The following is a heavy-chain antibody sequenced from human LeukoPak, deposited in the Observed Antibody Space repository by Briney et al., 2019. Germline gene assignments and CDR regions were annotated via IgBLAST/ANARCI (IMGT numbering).Heavy chain of an antibody. CDR2: ISAYNGNT. CDR1: GYTFTSYG. J-gene: IGHJ3*02. V-gene: IGHV1-18*01. Sequence: ASVKVSCKASGYTFTSYGLSWVRQAPGQGLEWMGWISAYNGNTNYARKVRGRVTLTTDTSTSTAYMELKSLRSDDTAVYYCARAPQYDPHAFDIWGQGTMVTVSS. D-gene: IGHD2/OR15-2a*01. CDR3: ARAPQYDPHAFDI.